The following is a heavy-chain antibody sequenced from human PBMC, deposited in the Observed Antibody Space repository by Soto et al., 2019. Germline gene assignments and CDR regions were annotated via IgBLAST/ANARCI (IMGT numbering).Heavy chain of an antibody. D-gene: IGHD3-3*01. CDR1: GFTFSSYA. J-gene: IGHJ5*02. Sequence: EVQLLESGGGLVQPGGSLRLSCAASGFTFSSYAMSWVRQAPGKGLEWVSAISGSGGSTYYADSVKGRFTISRDNSKNTLYLQMNSLRAEDTAVYYCAKGRRYDFWSGSGGGNWFDPWGQGTLVTVSS. CDR2: ISGSGGST. CDR3: AKGRRYDFWSGSGGGNWFDP. V-gene: IGHV3-23*01.